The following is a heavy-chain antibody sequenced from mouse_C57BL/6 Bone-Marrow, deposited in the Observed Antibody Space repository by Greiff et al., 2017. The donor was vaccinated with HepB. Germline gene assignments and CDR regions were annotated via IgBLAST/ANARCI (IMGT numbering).Heavy chain of an antibody. CDR3: ATCYYYGKDYYAMDY. CDR1: GFTFSDYG. CDR2: ISSGSSTI. D-gene: IGHD1-1*01. J-gene: IGHJ4*01. V-gene: IGHV5-17*01. Sequence: EVQGVESGGGLVKPGGSLKLSCAASGFTFSDYGMHWVRQAPEKGLEWVAYISSGSSTIYYADTVKGRFTISRDNAKNTLFLQMTSLRSEDTAMYYCATCYYYGKDYYAMDYWGQGTSVTVSS.